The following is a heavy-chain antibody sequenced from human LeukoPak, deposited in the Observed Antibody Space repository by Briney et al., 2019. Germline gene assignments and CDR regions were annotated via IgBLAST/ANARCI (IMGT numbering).Heavy chain of an antibody. CDR2: IFPGDSDT. CDR1: GYSFTTYW. J-gene: IGHJ4*02. Sequence: RGESLKISCKGSGYSFTTYWIGWVRPMPGKGLEWMGIIFPGDSDTIYSPSFQGQVTISADKSIITAYLQWCSLKASDTAMYFCATSESQTKFDYWGQGTQVIVSS. D-gene: IGHD1/OR15-1a*01. CDR3: ATSESQTKFDY. V-gene: IGHV5-51*01.